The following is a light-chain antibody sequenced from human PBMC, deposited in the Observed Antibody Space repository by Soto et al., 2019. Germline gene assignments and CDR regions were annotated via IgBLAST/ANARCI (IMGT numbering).Light chain of an antibody. CDR3: QSYDSGLSGSNWV. Sequence: QPVLTQPPSVSGAPGQRVTISCTGTSSNIGAGYDVHWYQQLPGTAPKLLIYGNSNRPSGVPDRFSGSKSGTSASLAITDLQAEDEADYYCQSYDSGLSGSNWVFGGGTKLTVL. V-gene: IGLV1-40*01. J-gene: IGLJ3*02. CDR1: SSNIGAGYD. CDR2: GNS.